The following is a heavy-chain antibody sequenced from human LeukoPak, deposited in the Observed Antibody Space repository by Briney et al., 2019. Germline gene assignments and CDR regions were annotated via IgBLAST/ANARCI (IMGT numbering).Heavy chain of an antibody. CDR1: GGSFSGYY. V-gene: IGHV4-34*01. D-gene: IGHD3-22*01. Sequence: SETLSLTCAVYGGSFSGYYWSWIRQPPGKGLEWIREINHSGSTNYNPSLKSRVTISVDTSKNQFSLKLSSVTAADTAVYYCARGSVDGLYYYDSSGYKTNNWFDPWGQGTLVTVSS. J-gene: IGHJ5*02. CDR2: INHSGST. CDR3: ARGSVDGLYYYDSSGYKTNNWFDP.